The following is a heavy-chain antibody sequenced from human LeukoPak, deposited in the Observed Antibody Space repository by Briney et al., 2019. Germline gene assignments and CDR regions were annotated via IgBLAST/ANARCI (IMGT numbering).Heavy chain of an antibody. CDR1: GFSFSSYG. D-gene: IGHD1-26*01. V-gene: IGHV3-30*02. CDR3: ARDPLTGSYGVNWLDP. J-gene: IGHJ5*02. CDR2: IRYDGSDK. Sequence: GGSLRLSCAAAGFSFSSYGIHWVHQAPVKGLEWVAFIRYDGSDKYFADIVKGRFTISRDNSKNTVYLQMSSLRVEDTAIYYCARDPLTGSYGVNWLDPWGQGTLVTVSS.